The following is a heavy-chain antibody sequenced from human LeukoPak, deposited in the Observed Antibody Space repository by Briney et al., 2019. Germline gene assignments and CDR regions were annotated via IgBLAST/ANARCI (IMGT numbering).Heavy chain of an antibody. CDR1: GGSISSYY. J-gene: IGHJ4*02. CDR2: IYTSGST. CDR3: ARQDDFWSGLSD. V-gene: IGHV4-4*07. D-gene: IGHD3-3*01. Sequence: SETLSLTCTVSGGSISSYYWSWIRQPAGKGLEWIGRIYTSGSTNYNPSLKSRVTMSVDTSKNQFSLKLSSVTASDTAMYYCARQDDFWSGLSDWGQGTLVTVSS.